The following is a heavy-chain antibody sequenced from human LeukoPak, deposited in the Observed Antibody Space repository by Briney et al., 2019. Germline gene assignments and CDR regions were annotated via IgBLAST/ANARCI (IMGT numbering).Heavy chain of an antibody. Sequence: SETLSLTCTVPGGSISSYYWSWIRQPPGKGLEWIGYIYYSGRTNYNPSLTSRVTISVDTSKNQFSLKLSSVTAADTAVYYCARGTGTTAYWGQGTLVTVSS. CDR3: ARGTGTTAY. CDR1: GGSISSYY. J-gene: IGHJ4*02. CDR2: IYYSGRT. V-gene: IGHV4-59*01. D-gene: IGHD1-1*01.